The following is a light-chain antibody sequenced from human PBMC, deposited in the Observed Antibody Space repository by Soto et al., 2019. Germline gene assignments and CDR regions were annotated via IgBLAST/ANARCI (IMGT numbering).Light chain of an antibody. V-gene: IGKV3D-15*01. CDR2: DTS. Sequence: EVVMTQTPATLSVSPGEGVTLSCRASQSVRSKLAWYQHTPGQAPRLLVYDTSTRATGIPARFSGSGSGTEFTLTISSLQSEDFAVYYCQQYNNWVWTFGQGTRLEIK. J-gene: IGKJ1*01. CDR1: QSVRSK. CDR3: QQYNNWVWT.